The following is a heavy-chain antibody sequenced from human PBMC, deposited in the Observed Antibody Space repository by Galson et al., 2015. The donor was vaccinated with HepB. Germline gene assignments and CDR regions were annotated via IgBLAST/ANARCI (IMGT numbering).Heavy chain of an antibody. CDR1: GGSISNSTYY. CDR2: IYHSGST. Sequence: TLSLTCTVSGGSISNSTYYWGWVRQPPGKGLEWIGSIYHSGSTHYNPSLESRVTILVDTSKNQFSLDLRFMTAADTSVYYCARGYASNWYEGGLAYWGQGTVVTVSS. D-gene: IGHD6-13*01. CDR3: ARGYASNWYEGGLAY. V-gene: IGHV4-39*01. J-gene: IGHJ4*02.